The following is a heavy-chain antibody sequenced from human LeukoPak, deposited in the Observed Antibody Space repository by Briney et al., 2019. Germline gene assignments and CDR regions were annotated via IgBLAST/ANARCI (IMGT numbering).Heavy chain of an antibody. CDR1: GYTFTSYG. CDR3: ARVSRYNWNYDMDH. J-gene: IGHJ4*02. D-gene: IGHD1-7*01. Sequence: ASVKVSCKASGYTFTSYGISWVRQAPGQGLEWMGWISPNSGGTNYAQKFQGRVTMTRDTSISTAYMELSRLRSDDTAVYYCARVSRYNWNYDMDHWGQGTLVTVSS. V-gene: IGHV1-2*02. CDR2: ISPNSGGT.